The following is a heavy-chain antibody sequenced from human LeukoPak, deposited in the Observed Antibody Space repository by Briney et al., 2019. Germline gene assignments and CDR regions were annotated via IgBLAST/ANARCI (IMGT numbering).Heavy chain of an antibody. V-gene: IGHV3-74*01. Sequence: PGGSLRLSCEASGFTFSTYAMSWVRQAPGKGLVWVSRINHDGSSTNYADSVKGRFTISRDNAKNTVYLQMNSLRAEDTAVYYCVRDWGYDSSGYWQKYFDTWGQGTLVTVSS. CDR2: INHDGSST. CDR3: VRDWGYDSSGYWQKYFDT. D-gene: IGHD3-22*01. J-gene: IGHJ4*02. CDR1: GFTFSTYA.